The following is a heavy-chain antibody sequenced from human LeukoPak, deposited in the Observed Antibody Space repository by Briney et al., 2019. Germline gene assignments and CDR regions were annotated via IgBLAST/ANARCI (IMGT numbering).Heavy chain of an antibody. CDR2: ISGSGGST. CDR3: AKATHTVTTYSVDY. CDR1: GFTFSSCA. D-gene: IGHD4-11*01. V-gene: IGHV3-23*01. J-gene: IGHJ4*02. Sequence: GGSLRLSCAASGFTFSSCAMSWVRQAPGKGLEWVSAISGSGGSTYYADSVKGRFTISRDNSKNTLYLQMNSLRAEDTAVYYCAKATHTVTTYSVDYWGQGTLVTVSS.